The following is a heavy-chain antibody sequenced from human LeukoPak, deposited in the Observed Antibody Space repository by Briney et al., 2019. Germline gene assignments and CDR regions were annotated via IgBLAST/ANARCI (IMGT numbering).Heavy chain of an antibody. V-gene: IGHV3-15*01. CDR3: VTDLVIKGYFDY. D-gene: IGHD2-21*01. Sequence: KPGGSLRLSCAASGFTFSNVWMSWVRQVPGKGLEWVGRIRRKTDGETTDHAAPVQGRFTISRDDSKNTLYLQMNSLKTEDTAVYYCVTDLVIKGYFDYWGQGALVTVSS. CDR2: IRRKTDGETT. J-gene: IGHJ4*02. CDR1: GFTFSNVW.